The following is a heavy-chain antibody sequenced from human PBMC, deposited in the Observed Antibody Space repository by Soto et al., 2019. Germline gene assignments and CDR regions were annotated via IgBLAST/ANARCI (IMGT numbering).Heavy chain of an antibody. Sequence: QVQLVESGGGVVQPGTSLRLSCVGSGFTFRSFVIHWVRQAPGKGLEWVAVTSYDGSNKYYDDSVKGLFTISRDNSRNTVDLQMDSLTLENTALYYCARWGTTGGLDVWGQGTLVSVSS. V-gene: IGHV3-30*19. CDR3: ARWGTTGGLDV. CDR1: GFTFRSFV. J-gene: IGHJ4*02. CDR2: TSYDGSNK. D-gene: IGHD3-16*01.